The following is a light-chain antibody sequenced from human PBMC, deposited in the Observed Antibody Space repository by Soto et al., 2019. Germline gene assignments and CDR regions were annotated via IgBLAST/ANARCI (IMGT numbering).Light chain of an antibody. CDR2: AAS. CDR3: QQYYSYPLG. J-gene: IGKJ4*01. CDR1: QGISSY. Sequence: AIRMTQSPSSLSASTRDRVTITCRASQGISSYLAWYQQKPGKAPKLLIYAASTLQSGVPSRFSGSGSGTDFTLTISCLQSEDFATYYCQQYYSYPLGFGGGTKVEIK. V-gene: IGKV1-8*01.